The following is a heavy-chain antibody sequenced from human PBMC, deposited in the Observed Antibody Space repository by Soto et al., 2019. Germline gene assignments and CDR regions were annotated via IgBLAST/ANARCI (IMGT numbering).Heavy chain of an antibody. CDR1: GFTFSSYA. V-gene: IGHV3-23*01. CDR2: ISGSGGST. J-gene: IGHJ6*02. Sequence: GGSLRLSCAASGFTFSSYAMSWVRQAPGKGLEWVSAISGSGGSTYYADSVKGRFTISRGNSRNTLYLQMNSLRAEDTAVYYCAKVCPEHYYYYGMDVWGQGTTVTVSS. CDR3: AKVCPEHYYYYGMDV.